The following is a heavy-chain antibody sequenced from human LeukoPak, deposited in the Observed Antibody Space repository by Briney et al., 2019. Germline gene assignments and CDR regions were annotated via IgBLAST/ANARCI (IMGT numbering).Heavy chain of an antibody. J-gene: IGHJ4*02. CDR2: ISSSGKTV. D-gene: IGHD5-24*01. Sequence: GGSLRLSCAASGFIFSDYYMTWIRQAPGKGLEWVSYISSSGKTVSYVGSVQGRFTISRDNAKNSLYLQMNSLRAEDTAVYYCARERLWSKDGYSPFWGQGTLVTVSS. CDR3: ARERLWSKDGYSPF. V-gene: IGHV3-11*04. CDR1: GFIFSDYY.